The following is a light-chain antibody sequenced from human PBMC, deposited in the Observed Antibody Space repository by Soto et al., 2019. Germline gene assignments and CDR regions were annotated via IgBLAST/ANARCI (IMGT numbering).Light chain of an antibody. V-gene: IGKV3-20*01. CDR1: QSVSSNY. Sequence: EIVLTQSPGTLSVSPGERVTLSCRASQSVSSNYLAWYQQRPGQAPRLLIFGASYRATGIPDRFSGSGSGTDFTLTISRLGREDFAVYYCQQYRSAPPEFTFGPGTKVDSK. CDR3: QQYRSAPPEFT. CDR2: GAS. J-gene: IGKJ3*01.